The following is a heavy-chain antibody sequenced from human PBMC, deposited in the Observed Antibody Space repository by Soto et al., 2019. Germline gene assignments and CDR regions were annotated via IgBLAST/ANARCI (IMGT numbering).Heavy chain of an antibody. D-gene: IGHD5-12*01. J-gene: IGHJ5*02. CDR1: GYTFVDYA. V-gene: IGHV1-3*01. Sequence: QVQLVQSGAEVRRPGASVKVSCRASGYTFVDYALHWVRQAPGQGLEWMGWMNPNTGNIKYSHKFEDRVSITRDTATRTAYMELRGLRSEDTAVYFCAREGIVAENWLDPCGQGTLVTVSS. CDR2: MNPNTGNI. CDR3: AREGIVAENWLDP.